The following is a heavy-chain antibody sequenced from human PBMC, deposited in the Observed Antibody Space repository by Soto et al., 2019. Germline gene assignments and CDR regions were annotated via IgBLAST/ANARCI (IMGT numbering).Heavy chain of an antibody. Sequence: GGSLRLSCAASGFTVSSNYMNWVRQAPGKGLEWVSVIYSGGSTYYADSVKGRFTISRDNSKNTLYLQMNSLRAEDTAVYYCAKGMYSSSWYYDYWGQGTLVTVSS. CDR1: GFTVSSNY. J-gene: IGHJ4*02. V-gene: IGHV3-66*01. CDR3: AKGMYSSSWYYDY. CDR2: IYSGGST. D-gene: IGHD6-13*01.